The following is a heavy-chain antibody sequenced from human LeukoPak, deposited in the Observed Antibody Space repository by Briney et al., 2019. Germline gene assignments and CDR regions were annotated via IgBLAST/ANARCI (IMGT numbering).Heavy chain of an antibody. J-gene: IGHJ4*02. Sequence: GGSLRLSCAASGFTFSNYGMSWVRQTPGKGLEWVSGISGSGGSTYYADSVKGRFTISRDNSKNTLYLQMNSLRAEDTAVYYCAKGDFLWFGELLYDYWGQGTLVTVSS. CDR3: AKGDFLWFGELLYDY. CDR2: ISGSGGST. D-gene: IGHD3-10*01. V-gene: IGHV3-23*01. CDR1: GFTFSNYG.